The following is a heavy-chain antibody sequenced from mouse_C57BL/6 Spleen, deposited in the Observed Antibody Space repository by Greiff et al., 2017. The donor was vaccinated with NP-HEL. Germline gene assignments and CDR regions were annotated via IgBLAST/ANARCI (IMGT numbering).Heavy chain of an antibody. CDR1: GYTFTDYY. CDR2: INPNNGGT. V-gene: IGHV1-26*01. J-gene: IGHJ2*01. CDR3: ARGETFLFDY. Sequence: EVQLQQSGPELVKPGASVKISCKASGYTFTDYYMNWVKQSHGKSLEWIGDINPNNGGTSYNQKFKGKATLTVDKSSSTAYMELRSLTSEDSAVYYCARGETFLFDYWGQGTTLTVSS.